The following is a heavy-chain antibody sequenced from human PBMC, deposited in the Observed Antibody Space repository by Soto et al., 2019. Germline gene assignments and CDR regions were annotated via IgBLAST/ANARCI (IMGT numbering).Heavy chain of an antibody. V-gene: IGHV3-33*01. CDR1: GFTFSSYG. CDR2: IWYDGSNK. Sequence: GGSLRLSCAASGFTFSSYGMHWVRQAPGKGLEWVAVIWYDGSNKYYADSVKGRFTISRDNSKNTLYLQMNSLRAEDTAVYYCARDPRMVRGVIRRNYFDYWGQGTLVTVSS. D-gene: IGHD3-10*01. J-gene: IGHJ4*02. CDR3: ARDPRMVRGVIRRNYFDY.